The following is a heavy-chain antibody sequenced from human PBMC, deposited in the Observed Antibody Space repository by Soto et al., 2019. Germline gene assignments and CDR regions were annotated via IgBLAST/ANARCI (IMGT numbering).Heavy chain of an antibody. V-gene: IGHV1-69*01. J-gene: IGHJ5*02. CDR2: IIPMLEKP. CDR1: GDTFGSDA. Sequence: QVQLVQSGAEVRKPGSSVKVSCQASGDTFGSDAINWVRQAPGQGLEWMGWIIPMLEKPNYAQTLQDRLTITADESAKTAYMELRNLRSEDTAVYFSARLRRGAFDPWGQGTPVTVSS. CDR3: ARLRRGAFDP.